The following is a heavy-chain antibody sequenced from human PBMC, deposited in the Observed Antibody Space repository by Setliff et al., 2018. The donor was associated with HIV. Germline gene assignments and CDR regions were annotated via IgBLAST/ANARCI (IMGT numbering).Heavy chain of an antibody. D-gene: IGHD6-19*01. CDR2: MNPNSGNT. V-gene: IGHV1-8*02. J-gene: IGHJ4*02. CDR1: GYTFTSYD. CDR3: ARVIGYFSGWYLKY. Sequence: ASVKVSCKASGYTFTSYDINWARQAPGQGLEWMGWMNPNSGNTGYARKFQGRITMTRNTSITTAYMELSSLGSEDTAVYYCARVIGYFSGWYLKYWGQGTPVTVSS.